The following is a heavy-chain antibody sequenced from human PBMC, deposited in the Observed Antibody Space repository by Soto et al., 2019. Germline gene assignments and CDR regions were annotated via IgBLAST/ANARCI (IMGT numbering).Heavy chain of an antibody. J-gene: IGHJ4*02. CDR2: ISRNGGST. V-gene: IGHV3-64*01. CDR1: GFTFSNYA. Sequence: PGGSLRLSCAASGFTFSNYAMHWVRQAPGKGLEYVSTISRNGGSTSYANSMKGRFTISSDNPKNTLYLQLGSLRGEDTDLYYCARKQLVGGRTGYIDYGAQGTMVT. D-gene: IGHD1-1*01. CDR3: ARKQLVGGRTGYIDY.